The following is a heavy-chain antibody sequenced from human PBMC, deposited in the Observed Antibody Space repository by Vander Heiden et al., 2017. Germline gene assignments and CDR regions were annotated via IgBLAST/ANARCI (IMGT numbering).Heavy chain of an antibody. CDR1: GFSLSTSGTR. D-gene: IGHD6-19*01. CDR2: IDWDDDK. Sequence: QVTLKESGPALVKTTQTLKLTCTFYGFSLSTSGTRVSWIRQPPGKALEWLARIDWDDDKFYTTSLKTRLTISWDTSKNQVVLAMTNMDPVDTATYYCAREGSGWYYFDYWGQGTLVTVSS. CDR3: AREGSGWYYFDY. J-gene: IGHJ4*02. V-gene: IGHV2-70*04.